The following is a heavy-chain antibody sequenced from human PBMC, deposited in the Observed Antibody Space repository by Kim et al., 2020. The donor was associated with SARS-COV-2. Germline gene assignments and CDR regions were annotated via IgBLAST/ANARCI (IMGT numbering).Heavy chain of an antibody. CDR1: GGTFSSYA. CDR3: ASLTRGYSYYYYYGMDV. V-gene: IGHV1-69*13. D-gene: IGHD5-18*01. CDR2: IIPIFGTA. Sequence: SVKVSCKASGGTFSSYAISWVRQAPGQGLEWMGGIIPIFGTANYAQKFQGRVTITADESTSTAYMELSSLRSEDTAVYYCASLTRGYSYYYYYGMDVWGQGTTVTVSS. J-gene: IGHJ6*02.